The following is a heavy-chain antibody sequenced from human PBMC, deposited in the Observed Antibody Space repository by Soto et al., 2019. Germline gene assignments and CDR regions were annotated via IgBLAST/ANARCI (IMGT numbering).Heavy chain of an antibody. CDR2: IYYSGST. Sequence: QVQLQESGPGLVKPSQTLSLTCTVSGGSISSGGYYWSWIRQHPGKGLEWIGYIYYSGSTYYNPSLKRRVTISLDTSKNQFALKLSSVTAADTAVYYCARAVDTAMGDDAFDIWGQGTMVTVSS. CDR3: ARAVDTAMGDDAFDI. D-gene: IGHD5-18*01. V-gene: IGHV4-31*03. J-gene: IGHJ3*02. CDR1: GGSISSGGYY.